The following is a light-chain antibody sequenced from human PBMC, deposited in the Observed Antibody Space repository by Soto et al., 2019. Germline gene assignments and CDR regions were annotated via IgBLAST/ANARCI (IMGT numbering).Light chain of an antibody. J-gene: IGKJ4*01. V-gene: IGKV4-1*01. Sequence: DIVMTQSPDSLAVSLGERATINCKSSQSVLFSSNNKNFLAWYQQKPGQPPKLLFYWASTRESGVPDRFSGSGSGSDFTLTISSLHAEAVAFYYCQQYFVTPLSFGGGTRVEIE. CDR3: QQYFVTPLS. CDR1: QSVLFSSNNKNF. CDR2: WAS.